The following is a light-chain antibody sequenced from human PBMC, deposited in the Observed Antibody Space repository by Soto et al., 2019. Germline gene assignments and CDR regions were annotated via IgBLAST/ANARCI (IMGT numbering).Light chain of an antibody. CDR1: QTFSSSY. J-gene: IGKJ1*01. Sequence: EIVLTQSPGTLSLSPGERATLSCRASQTFSSSYLAWYQQKPGQAPRLLIYGASSRATGIPDRFSGSGSGTDFILTISRLEPEDFAVYYCQQYDSSPQTFGQGTKVEFK. CDR3: QQYDSSPQT. CDR2: GAS. V-gene: IGKV3-20*01.